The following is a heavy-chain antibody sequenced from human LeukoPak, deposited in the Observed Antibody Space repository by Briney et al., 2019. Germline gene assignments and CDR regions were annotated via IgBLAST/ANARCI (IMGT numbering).Heavy chain of an antibody. CDR2: IVVGSGNT. CDR1: GFTFTSSA. Sequence: ASVKVSCKASGFTFTSSAMQWVRQARGQRLEWIGWIVVGSGNTNYAQKFQERVTITRDMSTSTAYMELSSLRSEDTAVYYCAADRGVATSHYYYGMDVWGLGTTVTVSS. CDR3: AADRGVATSHYYYGMDV. V-gene: IGHV1-58*02. D-gene: IGHD5-12*01. J-gene: IGHJ6*02.